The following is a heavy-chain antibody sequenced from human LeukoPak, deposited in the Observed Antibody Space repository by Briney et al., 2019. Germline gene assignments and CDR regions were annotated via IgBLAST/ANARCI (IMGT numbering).Heavy chain of an antibody. CDR1: GFTFSSYS. V-gene: IGHV3-21*01. CDR3: VRTYCSSTSCLRGAFDY. J-gene: IGHJ4*02. Sequence: GGSLRLSCAASGFTFSSYSMNWVRQAPGKGLEWVSSISSSSSYIYYADSVKGRFTISRDNAKNSLYLQMNSLRAEVTAVYYCVRTYCSSTSCLRGAFDYWGQGTLVTVSS. D-gene: IGHD2-2*01. CDR2: ISSSSSYI.